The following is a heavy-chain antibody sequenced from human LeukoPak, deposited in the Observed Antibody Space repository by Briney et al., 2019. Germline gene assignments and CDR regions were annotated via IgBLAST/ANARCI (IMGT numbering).Heavy chain of an antibody. J-gene: IGHJ4*02. CDR3: ARVVQPVVASPLYYFDY. CDR2: IYYSGST. CDR1: GGSISSGGYY. Sequence: KPSQTLSLTCTVSGGSISSGGYYWSWIRQHPGKGLEWIGYIYYSGSTYYNPSLKSRVTISVDTSKNQFSLKLSSVTAADTAVYYCARVVQPVVASPLYYFDYWGQGTLVTVSS. V-gene: IGHV4-31*03. D-gene: IGHD5-12*01.